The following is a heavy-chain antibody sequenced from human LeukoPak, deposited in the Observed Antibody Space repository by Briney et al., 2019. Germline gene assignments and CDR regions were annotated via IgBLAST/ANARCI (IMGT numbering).Heavy chain of an antibody. J-gene: IGHJ6*02. V-gene: IGHV1-69*02. CDR2: IIPILGIA. D-gene: IGHD2-15*01. CDR1: GGTFSSYT. Sequence: ASVKVSCKASGGTFSSYTISWVRQAPGQGLERMGRIIPILGIANYAQKFQGRVTITADKSTSTAYMEPSSLRSEDTAVYYCAKVDGYCSGGSCYYGMDVWGQGTTVTVSS. CDR3: AKVDGYCSGGSCYYGMDV.